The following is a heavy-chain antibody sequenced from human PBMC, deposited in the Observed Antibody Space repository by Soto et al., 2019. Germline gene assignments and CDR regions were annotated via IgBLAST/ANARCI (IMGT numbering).Heavy chain of an antibody. CDR2: IYYTGTT. Sequence: SETLSLTCTFSVVSVSSGRYQCSWIRQSPWKGLEWIGYIYYTGTTNYNPSLKSRVTISVDTSKNQFSLKLTSVTAADTALYFCARLQFYDFRSRSVPMDVWCQGTSVNVS. CDR1: VVSVSSGRYQ. V-gene: IGHV4-61*01. D-gene: IGHD3-3*01. CDR3: ARLQFYDFRSRSVPMDV. J-gene: IGHJ6*02.